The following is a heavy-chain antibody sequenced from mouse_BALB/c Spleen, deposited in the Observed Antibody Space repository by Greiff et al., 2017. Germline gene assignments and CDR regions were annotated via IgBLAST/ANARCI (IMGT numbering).Heavy chain of an antibody. CDR3: ARTVWLLRRMDY. J-gene: IGHJ4*01. CDR2: INPSSGYT. Sequence: QVQLQQSAAELARPGASVKMSCKASGYTFTSYTMHWVKQRPGQGLEWIGYINPSSGYTEYNQKFKDKTTLTADKSSSTAYMELRSLTSEDSAVYYCARTVWLLRRMDYWGQGTSVTVSS. CDR1: GYTFTSYT. V-gene: IGHV1-4*02. D-gene: IGHD2-3*01.